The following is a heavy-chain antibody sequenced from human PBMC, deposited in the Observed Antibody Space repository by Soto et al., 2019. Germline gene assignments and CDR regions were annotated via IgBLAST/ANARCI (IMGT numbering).Heavy chain of an antibody. D-gene: IGHD3-22*01. CDR2: IIPIFGTA. V-gene: IGHV1-69*13. J-gene: IGHJ4*02. CDR1: GGTFSSYA. CDR3: ARQAGDSSGYPYYFDY. Sequence: SSVQVSCKASGGTFSSYAISWVRQAPGQGLEWMGGIIPIFGTANYAQKFQGRVTITADESTSTAYMELSSLRSEDTAVYYCARQAGDSSGYPYYFDYWGQGTLVTVSS.